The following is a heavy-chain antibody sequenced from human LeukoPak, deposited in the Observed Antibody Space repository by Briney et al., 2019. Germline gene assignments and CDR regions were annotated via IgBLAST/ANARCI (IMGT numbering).Heavy chain of an antibody. CDR3: ARAGYSGSDATAGAN. CDR2: IYSGGST. V-gene: IGHV3-66*01. CDR1: GFTVSSNY. J-gene: IGHJ4*02. Sequence: GGSLRLSCAASGFTVSSNYMSWVRQAPGKGLEWVSVIYSGGSTYYADSVKGRFTISRDNSKNTLYLQMNSLRAEDTAVYYCARAGYSGSDATAGANWGQEPLLTVSS. D-gene: IGHD5-12*01.